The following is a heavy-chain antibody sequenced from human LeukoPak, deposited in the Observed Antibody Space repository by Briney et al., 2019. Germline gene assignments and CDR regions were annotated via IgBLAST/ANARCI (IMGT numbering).Heavy chain of an antibody. Sequence: AAVKVSCKASGYTFSTYGISWVRQAPGQGLEWMGWISAYKGNTYYAQKLQGRVAMTTDTSTSTAYMELRSLRSDDTAIYYCARDLYYYGSGSYYDVFDVWGQGTMVTVSS. CDR1: GYTFSTYG. J-gene: IGHJ3*01. D-gene: IGHD3-10*01. V-gene: IGHV1-18*01. CDR3: ARDLYYYGSGSYYDVFDV. CDR2: ISAYKGNT.